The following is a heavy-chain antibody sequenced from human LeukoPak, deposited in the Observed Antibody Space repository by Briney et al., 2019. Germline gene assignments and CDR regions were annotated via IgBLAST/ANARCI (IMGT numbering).Heavy chain of an antibody. V-gene: IGHV4-34*01. D-gene: IGHD3-10*01. J-gene: IGHJ4*02. Sequence: KTSETLSLTCAVYGGSFSGYYWSWIRQPPGKGLEWIGEINHSGSTNYNPSLKSRVTISVDTSKNQFSLKLSSVTAADTAVYYCARVGKVRGVISWGQGTLVTVSS. CDR2: INHSGST. CDR1: GGSFSGYY. CDR3: ARVGKVRGVIS.